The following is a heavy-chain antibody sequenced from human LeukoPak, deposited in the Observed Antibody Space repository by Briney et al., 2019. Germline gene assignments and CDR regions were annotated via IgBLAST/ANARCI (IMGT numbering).Heavy chain of an antibody. CDR2: MNPNSGNT. Sequence: GASVKVSCKASGYTFTSYDINWVRQATGQGLEWMGWMNPNSGNTGYAQKFQGRVTMTRNTSISTAYMELSSLRSEDTAVYYCARDEYCSSTSCYLAEAFDIWGQGTMVTVSS. CDR1: GYTFTSYD. V-gene: IGHV1-8*01. J-gene: IGHJ3*02. CDR3: ARDEYCSSTSCYLAEAFDI. D-gene: IGHD2-2*01.